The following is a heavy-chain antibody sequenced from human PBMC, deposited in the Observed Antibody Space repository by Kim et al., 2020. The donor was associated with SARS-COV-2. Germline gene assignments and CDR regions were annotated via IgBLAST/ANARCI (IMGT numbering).Heavy chain of an antibody. V-gene: IGHV1-24*01. CDR3: ATGPMVRDNWFDP. J-gene: IGHJ5*02. D-gene: IGHD3-10*01. Sequence: YAQKFQGRVTMTEDTSTDTAYMELSSLRSEDTAVYYCATGPMVRDNWFDPWGQGTLVTVSS.